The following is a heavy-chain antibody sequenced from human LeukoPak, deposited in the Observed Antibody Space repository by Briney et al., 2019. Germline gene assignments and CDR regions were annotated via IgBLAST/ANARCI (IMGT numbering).Heavy chain of an antibody. J-gene: IGHJ6*03. CDR2: IYFSGGT. D-gene: IGHD3-9*01. V-gene: IGHV4-39*01. CDR3: ARQVRYFDWRNYYYYYYMDV. Sequence: SETLSLTCTVSGDSISSSNCYWGWIRQPPGKGLEWIGSIYFSGGTYYNASLKSRVTISVDTSKNQFSLKLSSVTAADTAVYYCARQVRYFDWRNYYYYYYMDVWGKGTTVTISS. CDR1: GDSISSSNCY.